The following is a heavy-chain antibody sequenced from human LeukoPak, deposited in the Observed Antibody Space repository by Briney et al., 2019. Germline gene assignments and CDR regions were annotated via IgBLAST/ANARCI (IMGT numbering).Heavy chain of an antibody. V-gene: IGHV3-23*01. J-gene: IGHJ4*02. Sequence: PGGSLRLSCADSGFTFSSDSMTWVRQAPGKGLEWVSTISGSGVSTFYADSVKGRFTISRDNSKNTLYLHMNSLSAEDTAVYYCAKDSFSSRWGQGTLVTVSS. CDR2: ISGSGVST. CDR1: GFTFSSDS. CDR3: AKDSFSSR. D-gene: IGHD2-2*01.